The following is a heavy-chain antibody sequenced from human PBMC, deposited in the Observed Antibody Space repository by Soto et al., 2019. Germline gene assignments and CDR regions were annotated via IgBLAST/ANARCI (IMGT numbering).Heavy chain of an antibody. CDR3: ARAPPYYYDSSGYYYGMDV. CDR1: GFTFSSYW. V-gene: IGHV3-74*01. D-gene: IGHD3-22*01. CDR2: INSDGSST. J-gene: IGHJ6*02. Sequence: PGGSLRLSCAASGFTFSSYWMHWVRQAPGKGLVWVSRINSDGSSTSYADSVKGRFTISRDNAKNTLYLQMNSLRAEDTSVYYCARAPPYYYDSSGYYYGMDVWCQGTTVTVSS.